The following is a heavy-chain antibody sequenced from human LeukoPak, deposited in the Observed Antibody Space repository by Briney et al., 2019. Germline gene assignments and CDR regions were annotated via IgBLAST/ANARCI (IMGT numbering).Heavy chain of an antibody. V-gene: IGHV3-30-3*01. D-gene: IGHD5-24*01. CDR3: ARDDGTSRDGYNSYFDY. CDR1: GFTFSSYA. J-gene: IGHJ4*02. CDR2: ISYDGSNK. Sequence: TGGSLRLSCAASGFTFSSYAMHWVRQAPGKGLEWVAVISYDGSNKYYADSVKGRFTISRDNSKNTLYLQMNSLRAEDTAVYYCARDDGTSRDGYNSYFDYWGQGTLVTVSS.